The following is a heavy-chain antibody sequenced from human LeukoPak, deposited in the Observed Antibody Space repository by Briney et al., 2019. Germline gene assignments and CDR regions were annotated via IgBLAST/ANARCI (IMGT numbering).Heavy chain of an antibody. V-gene: IGHV3-48*01. J-gene: IGHJ5*02. D-gene: IGHD2-15*01. Sequence: GGSLRLSCGASGLTFSSYSMNWVRQAPGKGLEWVSYISSDSGARYYADSVKGRFTISRDNAKNSQYLQMNSLRAEDTAVYYCARATQPGFDPWGQGTLVTVSS. CDR2: ISSDSGAR. CDR3: ARATQPGFDP. CDR1: GLTFSSYS.